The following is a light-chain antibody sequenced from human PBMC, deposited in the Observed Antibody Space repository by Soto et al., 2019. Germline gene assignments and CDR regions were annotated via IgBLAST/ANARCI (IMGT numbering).Light chain of an antibody. CDR2: DVS. J-gene: IGLJ1*01. CDR3: GSYTTSSNYV. CDR1: SSDVGAYNY. V-gene: IGLV2-14*01. Sequence: QSSLTQPASVSGSPGQSITISCTGTSSDVGAYNYVSWYQQHPGKAPKLMIYDVSHRPSGVPHRFSGSKSGNTASLTISGLQAEDEADYYCGSYTTSSNYVLGTGTKVTAL.